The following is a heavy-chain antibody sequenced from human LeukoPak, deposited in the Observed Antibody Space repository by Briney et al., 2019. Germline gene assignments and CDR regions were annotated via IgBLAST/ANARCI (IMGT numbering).Heavy chain of an antibody. J-gene: IGHJ3*02. D-gene: IGHD2-15*01. CDR3: GRLRTRFCSGGTCYTNGAVDI. Sequence: SETLSLTCTVSGGSISSGGYYWSWIRQPPGQGLEWIGYIFHSGSTNYNPSLKSRVTMSVDTSNKQFSLRLSSVTAADTALYYCGRLRTRFCSGGTCYTNGAVDIWGQGTRVTVSS. V-gene: IGHV4-61*08. CDR1: GGSISSGGYY. CDR2: IFHSGST.